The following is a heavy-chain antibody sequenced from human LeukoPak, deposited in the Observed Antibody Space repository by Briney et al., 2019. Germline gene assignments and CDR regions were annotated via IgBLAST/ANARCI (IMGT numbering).Heavy chain of an antibody. D-gene: IGHD3-22*01. CDR2: IKSNADDGTT. Sequence: KAGGSLRLSCVASGFTFTNAWMSWVRQAPGKGLEWVGHIKSNADDGTTDYAAPVKGRFIISRDDSKHTLFLQMNSLKTDDTAVYYCAKYDTSVNFDYWGQGTLVTVSS. J-gene: IGHJ4*02. CDR1: GFTFTNAW. V-gene: IGHV3-15*01. CDR3: AKYDTSVNFDY.